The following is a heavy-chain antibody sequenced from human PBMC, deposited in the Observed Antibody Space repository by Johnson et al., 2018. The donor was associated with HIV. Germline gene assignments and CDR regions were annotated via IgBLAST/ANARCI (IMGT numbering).Heavy chain of an antibody. CDR1: GFTFSNYW. CDR2: IKQDGSDK. CDR3: ATDIVVVLAVTGTGAAFDI. J-gene: IGHJ3*02. D-gene: IGHD2-15*01. V-gene: IGHV3-7*01. Sequence: VQLVESGGGLVQPGGSLRLSCAASGFTFSNYWMSWVRQAPGKGLEWVANIKQDGSDKYYVDSVKGRFTISRDNAKNSLYLQMNSLRAEDTAVYYCATDIVVVLAVTGTGAAFDIWGQGTMVTVSS.